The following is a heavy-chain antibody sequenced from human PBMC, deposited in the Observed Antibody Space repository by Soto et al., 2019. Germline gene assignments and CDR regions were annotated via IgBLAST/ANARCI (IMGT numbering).Heavy chain of an antibody. Sequence: SETLSLTCTVSGGSISSSSYYWSWIRQPPGKGLEWIGEINHSGSTNYNPSLKSRVTISVDTSKNQFSLKLSSVTAADTAVYYCARTRITMIVVVHFDYWGQGTLVTVSS. V-gene: IGHV4-39*07. CDR3: ARTRITMIVVVHFDY. J-gene: IGHJ4*02. D-gene: IGHD3-22*01. CDR1: GGSISSSSYY. CDR2: INHSGST.